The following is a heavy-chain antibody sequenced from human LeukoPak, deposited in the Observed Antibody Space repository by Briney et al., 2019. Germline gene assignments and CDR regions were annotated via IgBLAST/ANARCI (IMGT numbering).Heavy chain of an antibody. V-gene: IGHV3-33*01. Sequence: GRSLRLSCAASGFTFSSYGMHWVRQAPGKGLEWVAVIWYDGSNKYYADSVKGRFTISRDNAKNSLYLQMNSLRAEDTAVYYCARGGRPWDYFDYWGQGTLVTVSS. D-gene: IGHD3-16*01. CDR2: IWYDGSNK. J-gene: IGHJ4*02. CDR1: GFTFSSYG. CDR3: ARGGRPWDYFDY.